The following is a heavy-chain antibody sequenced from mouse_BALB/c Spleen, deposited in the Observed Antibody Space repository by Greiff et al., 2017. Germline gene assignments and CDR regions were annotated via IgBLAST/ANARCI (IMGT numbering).Heavy chain of an antibody. CDR3: AREGAGYCYAMDY. D-gene: IGHD2-3*01. CDR1: GYSFTSYW. J-gene: IGHJ4*01. Sequence: QVQLQQSGPQLVRPGASVKISCKASGYSFTSYWMHWVKQRPGQGLEWIGMIDPSDSETRLNQKFKDKATLTVDKSSSTAYMQLSSPTSEDSAVYYCAREGAGYCYAMDYWGQGTSVTVSS. CDR2: IDPSDSET. V-gene: IGHV1S126*01.